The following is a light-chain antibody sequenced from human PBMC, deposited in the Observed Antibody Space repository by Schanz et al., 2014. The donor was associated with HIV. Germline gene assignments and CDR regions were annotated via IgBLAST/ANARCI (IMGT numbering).Light chain of an antibody. Sequence: QSALTQPASVSGSPGQSITISCTGPNSDINFYYYVSGFQQHAGKAPQLIIYDGSRRPSGVSNRFSGSKSGNTASLTISGLQAEDEADYYCSSYTSRSTGWVFGGGTKLTVL. V-gene: IGLV2-14*03. CDR3: SSYTSRSTGWV. J-gene: IGLJ3*02. CDR2: DGS. CDR1: NSDINFYYY.